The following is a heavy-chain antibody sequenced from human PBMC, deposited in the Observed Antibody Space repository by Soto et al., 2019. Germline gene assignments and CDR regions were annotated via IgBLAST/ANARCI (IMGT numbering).Heavy chain of an antibody. V-gene: IGHV4-34*01. J-gene: IGHJ5*02. CDR2: IIHSGST. D-gene: IGHD2-8*01. CDR1: GGSFSGHY. Sequence: ASETLSLTCAVYGGSFSGHYWSWIHQPPGKGLEWIGEIIHSGSTTYNPSLKSRVAISVDTSKNQFSLKLNSVTAADTAVYYCARGPSRLLMGDSFAWGQGTLVTVSS. CDR3: ARGPSRLLMGDSFA.